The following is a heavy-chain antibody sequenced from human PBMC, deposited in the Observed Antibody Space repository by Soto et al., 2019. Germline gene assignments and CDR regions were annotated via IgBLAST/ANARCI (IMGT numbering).Heavy chain of an antibody. D-gene: IGHD3-3*01. CDR3: AKERGPRSGYYYYYGMDV. J-gene: IGHJ6*02. V-gene: IGHV3-30*18. CDR2: ISYDGSNK. Sequence: GSLRLSCAASGFTFISYGMHWVRQAPCKGLEWVAVISYDGSNKYYADSVKGRFTISRDNSKNALYLQMNSLRAEDTAVYYCAKERGPRSGYYYYYGMDVWGQGTTVTVSS. CDR1: GFTFISYG.